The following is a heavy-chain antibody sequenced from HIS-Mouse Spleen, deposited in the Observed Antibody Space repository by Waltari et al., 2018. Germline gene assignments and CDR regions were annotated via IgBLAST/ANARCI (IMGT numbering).Heavy chain of an antibody. V-gene: IGHV4-39*07. CDR2: IYYSGRT. Sequence: QLQLQESGPGLVKPSETLSLTCTVSGGSISSSSYYWGWIRQPPGKGLEWIWSIYYSGRTYDSPSLKSRVTISVDTSKNQFSLKLSSVTAADTAVYYCAREIPYSSSWYDWYFDLWGRGTLVTVSS. J-gene: IGHJ2*01. CDR1: GGSISSSSYY. CDR3: AREIPYSSSWYDWYFDL. D-gene: IGHD6-13*01.